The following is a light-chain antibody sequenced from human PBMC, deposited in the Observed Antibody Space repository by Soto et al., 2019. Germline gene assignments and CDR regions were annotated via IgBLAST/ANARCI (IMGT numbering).Light chain of an antibody. V-gene: IGKV3-15*01. CDR3: HQYNNWPQT. CDR2: GAS. CDR1: QSVSSN. Sequence: EIVLTQSPGTLSLSPGERATLSCRASQSVSSNLAWYQQKPGQAPRLLIYGASTRATGIPARFSGSGSGTEFTPTISSLQSEDFAVYYCHQYNNWPQTFGQGTKV. J-gene: IGKJ1*01.